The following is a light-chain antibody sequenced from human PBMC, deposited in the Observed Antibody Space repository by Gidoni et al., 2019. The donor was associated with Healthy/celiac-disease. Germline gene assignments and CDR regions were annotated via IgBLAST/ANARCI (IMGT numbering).Light chain of an antibody. Sequence: IKMSQSPSSMSASVGDRVAITCRASQSISSYLNWYQQKPGKAPKLLSYAASSLQSGVPARFSGSASGTDFPLTSSSLQPEDFATYYCQQSDSTLLTFGGGTKVEIK. V-gene: IGKV1-39*01. CDR2: AAS. CDR1: QSISSY. CDR3: QQSDSTLLT. J-gene: IGKJ4*01.